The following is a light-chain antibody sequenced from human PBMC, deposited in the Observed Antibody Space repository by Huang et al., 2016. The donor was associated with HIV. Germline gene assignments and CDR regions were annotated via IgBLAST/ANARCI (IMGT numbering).Light chain of an antibody. J-gene: IGKJ1*01. CDR1: QSISAY. Sequence: DIQMTQSPSSLSASVGGRVSISCRASQSISAYLNWYQQRPGKPPKILLYDASRLQSGVSSRFSGSGSGTDFTLTISSLQPEDFATYYCQQTYTTPWTFGHGTKVEIK. V-gene: IGKV1-39*01. CDR2: DAS. CDR3: QQTYTTPWT.